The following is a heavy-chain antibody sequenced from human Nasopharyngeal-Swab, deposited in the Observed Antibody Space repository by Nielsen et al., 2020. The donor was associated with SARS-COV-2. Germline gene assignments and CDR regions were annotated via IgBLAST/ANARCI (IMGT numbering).Heavy chain of an antibody. CDR2: INPYSGDT. D-gene: IGHD6-13*01. V-gene: IGHV1-2*02. CDR1: DYTLTAYN. CDR3: ARSKISWYTRTWQDDY. Sequence: ASVKVSCKSSDYTLTAYNIHWVRQAPGQGLEWMGWINPYSGDTNYAQMFQGRVTMTRDTSITTAYMELSRLTSDDTAVYYCARSKISWYTRTWQDDYWGQGTLVTVSS. J-gene: IGHJ4*02.